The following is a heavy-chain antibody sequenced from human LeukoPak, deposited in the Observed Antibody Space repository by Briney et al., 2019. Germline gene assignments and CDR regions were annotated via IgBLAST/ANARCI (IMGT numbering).Heavy chain of an antibody. CDR2: ISSYSHYL. D-gene: IGHD2-21*02. J-gene: IGHJ5*02. CDR1: GFTFSFYT. V-gene: IGHV3-21*06. CDR3: ARDLRPDVPTAPTPDS. Sequence: GGSLRPPCVASGFTFSFYTMNWVRQAPGQGLEWVSSISSYSHYLYYADSVKGRFTISRDNAKNSVYLEMNSLRAEDTAVYFCARDLRPDVPTAPTPDSWGQGTLVTVSS.